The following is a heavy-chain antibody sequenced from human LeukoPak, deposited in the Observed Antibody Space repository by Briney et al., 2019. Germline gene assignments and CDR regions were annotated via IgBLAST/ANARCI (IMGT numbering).Heavy chain of an antibody. CDR3: ARDLGQATLSDY. J-gene: IGHJ4*02. Sequence: GASVKVSCKASGYTLTGYYMHWVRQAPGQGLEWMGRINPNSGGTNYAQKFQGRVNMSRGTFISTAYMELSRLRSDDTAVYYCARDLGQATLSDYWGQGTLVTVSS. V-gene: IGHV1-2*06. CDR1: GYTLTGYY. D-gene: IGHD1-26*01. CDR2: INPNSGGT.